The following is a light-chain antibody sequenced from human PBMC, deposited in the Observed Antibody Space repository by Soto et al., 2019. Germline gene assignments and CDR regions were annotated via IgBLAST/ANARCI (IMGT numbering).Light chain of an antibody. CDR1: SSNIESNY. CDR2: RNN. Sequence: QSVVTQPPSASGTPGQRVTISCSGSSSNIESNYVFWYQHLPGTAPKLLIYRNNHRPSGVPDRFSGSKSGTSASLTISGLRSEDEADYYCAVWDDSLSGRVFGGGTKLTVL. CDR3: AVWDDSLSGRV. J-gene: IGLJ2*01. V-gene: IGLV1-47*01.